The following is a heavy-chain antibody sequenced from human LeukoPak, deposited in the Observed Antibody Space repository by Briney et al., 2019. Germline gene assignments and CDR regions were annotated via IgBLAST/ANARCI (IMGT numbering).Heavy chain of an antibody. CDR2: IIPILGIA. Sequence: ASVKVSCKASGGTFSSYAISWVRQAPGQGLEWMGRIIPILGIANYAQKFQGRVTITADKSTSTAYMELSSLRSEDTAVYYCARGLRFLEWFWYYWGQGTLVTVSS. J-gene: IGHJ4*02. CDR1: GGTFSSYA. CDR3: ARGLRFLEWFWYY. D-gene: IGHD3-3*01. V-gene: IGHV1-69*04.